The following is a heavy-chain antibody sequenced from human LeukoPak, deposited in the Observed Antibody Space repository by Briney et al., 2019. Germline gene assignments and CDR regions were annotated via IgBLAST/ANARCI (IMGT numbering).Heavy chain of an antibody. V-gene: IGHV3-11*04. CDR2: ISSSGSTI. J-gene: IGHJ5*02. D-gene: IGHD6-19*01. CDR1: GFTFSDSH. CDR3: ARAVAGTHWFDP. Sequence: GGSLRLSCAASGFTFSDSHMSWIRQAPGKGLEWVSYISSSGSTIYYVDSVKGRFTISRDNAKNSLYLQMNSLRVEDTAVYYCARAVAGTHWFDPWGQGTLVTVSS.